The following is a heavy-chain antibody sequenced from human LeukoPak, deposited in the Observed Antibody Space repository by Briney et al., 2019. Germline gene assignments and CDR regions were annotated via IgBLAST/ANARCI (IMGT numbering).Heavy chain of an antibody. Sequence: SETLSLTCNVSGGSISSSDYYWGWIRQPPGKGLEWIGSIYYTGSTYSNPSLKSRVTISVDKSKNQFSLKLSSVTAADTAVYYCARENGSGSSLDWFDPWGQGTLVTVSS. CDR2: IYYTGST. V-gene: IGHV4-39*07. CDR1: GGSISSSDYY. CDR3: ARENGSGSSLDWFDP. J-gene: IGHJ5*02. D-gene: IGHD3-10*01.